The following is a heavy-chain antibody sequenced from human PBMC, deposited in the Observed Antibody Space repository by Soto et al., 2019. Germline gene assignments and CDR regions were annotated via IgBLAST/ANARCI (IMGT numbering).Heavy chain of an antibody. CDR2: MYHSGST. J-gene: IGHJ5*02. CDR1: RGSISSSNW. D-gene: IGHD2-15*01. Sequence: QVQLQESGPGLVKPSGTLSLTCAVSRGSISSSNWWSWVRQPPGKGLEWIGEMYHSGSTNHNPSLKSRVTISGDKSKNQFSLKLSSVTAAATAVYYCARAHCSGGSCYSVQHWVDPWGQGTLFTVSS. CDR3: ARAHCSGGSCYSVQHWVDP. V-gene: IGHV4-4*02.